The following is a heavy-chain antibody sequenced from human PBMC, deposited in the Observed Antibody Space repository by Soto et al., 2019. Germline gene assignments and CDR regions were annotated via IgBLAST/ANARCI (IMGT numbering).Heavy chain of an antibody. V-gene: IGHV3-33*02. CDR3: AREYSLAVVLPGY. D-gene: IGHD2-15*01. J-gene: IGHJ4*02. CDR2: IWFDGDNK. CDR1: GFTFSSYA. Sequence: GGSLRLSCAASGFTFSSYAMYWVRQPPGKWLVWVSEIWFDGDNKYYAVSVKGRFTISRDNSANTVFLQMDSLRAEDTAVYYCAREYSLAVVLPGYWGQGTLVTVSS.